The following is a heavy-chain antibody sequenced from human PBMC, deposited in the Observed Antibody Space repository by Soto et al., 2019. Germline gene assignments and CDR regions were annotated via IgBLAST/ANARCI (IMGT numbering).Heavy chain of an antibody. CDR1: GDSISGGASF. Sequence: TLSLTCTVSGDSISGGASFWSWIRQPPGKGLEWIANVYYSGSSYYNPSLKSRLTISVDTTKNQFSLQLKSMTAADTAVYYCAKLSCTSSTCYFPGWFDPWGQGTLVTVS. J-gene: IGHJ5*02. CDR3: AKLSCTSSTCYFPGWFDP. V-gene: IGHV4-31*03. D-gene: IGHD2-2*01. CDR2: VYYSGSS.